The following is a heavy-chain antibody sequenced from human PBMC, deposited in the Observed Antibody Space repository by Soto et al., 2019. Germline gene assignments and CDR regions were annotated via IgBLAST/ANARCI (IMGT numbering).Heavy chain of an antibody. CDR1: GFTFSSYG. V-gene: IGHV3-30*03. D-gene: IGHD3-10*01. J-gene: IGHJ4*02. CDR3: ATDTMVRGVKVERFDY. Sequence: GGSLRLSCAASGFTFSSYGMHWVRQAPGKGLEWVAVISYDGSNKYYADSVKGRFTISRDNSKNTLYLQMNSLRAEDTAVYYCATDTMVRGVKVERFDYWGQGTLVTVSS. CDR2: ISYDGSNK.